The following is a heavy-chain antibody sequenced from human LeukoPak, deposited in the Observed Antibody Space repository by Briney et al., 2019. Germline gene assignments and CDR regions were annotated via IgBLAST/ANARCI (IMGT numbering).Heavy chain of an antibody. D-gene: IGHD3-3*01. CDR1: GGSISSSSYY. CDR2: IYYSGST. J-gene: IGHJ5*02. V-gene: IGHV4-39*07. Sequence: SETLSLTCTVSGGSISSSSYYWGWIRQPPGKGLEWIGSIYYSGSTYYNPSLKSRVTLSIDTSMNQFSLRLTSVTAADTAVYYCARGDYYDGGGRNWFDPWGQGTLVTVSP. CDR3: ARGDYYDGGGRNWFDP.